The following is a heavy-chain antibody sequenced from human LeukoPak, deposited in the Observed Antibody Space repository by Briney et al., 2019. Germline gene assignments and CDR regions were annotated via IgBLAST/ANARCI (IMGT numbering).Heavy chain of an antibody. D-gene: IGHD3-3*01. CDR3: ATYDFWSGYSLGY. CDR1: GFTFDDYG. CDR2: INWNGGST. J-gene: IGHJ4*02. V-gene: IGHV3-20*04. Sequence: GGSLRLSCAASGFTFDDYGMSWVRQAPGKGLEWVSGINWNGGSTGYADSVKGRFTISRDNTKNSLYLQINSLRAEDTAVYYCATYDFWSGYSLGYWGQGTLVTVSS.